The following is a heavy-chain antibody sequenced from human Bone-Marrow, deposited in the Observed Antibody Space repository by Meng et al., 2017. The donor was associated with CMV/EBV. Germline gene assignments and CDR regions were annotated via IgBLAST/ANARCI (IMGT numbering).Heavy chain of an antibody. CDR2: IYSGGSST. CDR1: GFTFSSYA. CDR3: AKDIRDDPSYGTDV. J-gene: IGHJ6*02. V-gene: IGHV3-23*03. D-gene: IGHD1-1*01. Sequence: GESLKISCAASGFTFSSYAMSWVRQAPGKGLEWVSVIYSGGSSTYYADSVKGRFTISRDNSKNTLYLQMNSLRAEDTALYYCAKDIRDDPSYGTDVWGQGTTVTASS.